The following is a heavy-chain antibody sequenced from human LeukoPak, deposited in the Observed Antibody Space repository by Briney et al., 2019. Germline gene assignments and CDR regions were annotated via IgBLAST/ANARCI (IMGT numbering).Heavy chain of an antibody. Sequence: PSETLSLTCTVSGGSISSYYWSWIRQPPGKGLEWIGYIYYSGSTNYNPSLKSRVTISVDTSKNQFSLKLSSVTAADTAVYYCARMKVFTVTTWCWFDPWGQGILVTVSS. CDR2: IYYSGST. V-gene: IGHV4-59*12. D-gene: IGHD4-17*01. CDR1: GGSISSYY. J-gene: IGHJ5*02. CDR3: ARMKVFTVTTWCWFDP.